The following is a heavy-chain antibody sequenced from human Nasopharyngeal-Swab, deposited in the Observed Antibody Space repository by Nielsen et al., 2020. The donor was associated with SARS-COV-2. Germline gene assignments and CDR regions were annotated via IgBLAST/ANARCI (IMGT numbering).Heavy chain of an antibody. CDR2: VNEDGTTI. J-gene: IGHJ4*01. Sequence: GGSLRLSCGSSGFRLSDYWMHWVRQVPGKGLEWVARVNEDGTTITYADSVKGRLTISRDYAKNTLFLRMRSLRDDDTAVYYCTRDLSGPVDLWGLGILVTVSS. CDR3: TRDLSGPVDL. V-gene: IGHV3-74*03. CDR1: GFRLSDYW. D-gene: IGHD1-26*01.